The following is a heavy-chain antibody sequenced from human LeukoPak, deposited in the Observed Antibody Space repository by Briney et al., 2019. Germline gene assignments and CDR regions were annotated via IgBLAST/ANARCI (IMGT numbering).Heavy chain of an antibody. J-gene: IGHJ4*02. D-gene: IGHD3-22*01. Sequence: GGSLRLSCAASGFTFSSYGMSWVRQAPVKGLEWVSGITGSGGSTYYADSVKGRFTIPRDNSKNTLYLQMNSLRAEDTAVYYCAKGGSRDYYDSSGYQYGYYFDYWGQGTLVTVSS. CDR2: ITGSGGST. V-gene: IGHV3-23*01. CDR3: AKGGSRDYYDSSGYQYGYYFDY. CDR1: GFTFSSYG.